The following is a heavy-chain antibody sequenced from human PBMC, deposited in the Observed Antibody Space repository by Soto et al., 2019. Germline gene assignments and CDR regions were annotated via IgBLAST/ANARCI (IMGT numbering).Heavy chain of an antibody. CDR3: ARPGSGSYLDGFDI. V-gene: IGHV5-51*01. J-gene: IGHJ3*02. CDR2: ICPRDSDT. Sequence: GESLKISCQGSGYSFTTYWIGWVRQRPGKGLEWMGIICPRDSDTRYSPSLQGQVTMSADTSINTAYLQWSSLKASDTAMYYCARPGSGSYLDGFDIWGQGTLVTVSS. D-gene: IGHD1-26*01. CDR1: GYSFTTYW.